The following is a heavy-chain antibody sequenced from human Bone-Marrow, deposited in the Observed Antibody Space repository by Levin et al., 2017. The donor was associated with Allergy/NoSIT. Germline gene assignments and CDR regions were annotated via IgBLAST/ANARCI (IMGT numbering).Heavy chain of an antibody. Sequence: PSETLSLTCAVSGVSVSSSTWWTWVRQSPAKGLEWIAEIHHSGNTYYNPSLKSRVTISVDKTKNEFSLRLTSMTAADTGVYFCARDRRVVGGYSTRYYYMDVWGKGTTVTVSS. V-gene: IGHV4-4*02. J-gene: IGHJ6*03. CDR2: IHHSGNT. CDR3: ARDRRVVGGYSTRYYYMDV. D-gene: IGHD2-21*01. CDR1: GVSVSSSTW.